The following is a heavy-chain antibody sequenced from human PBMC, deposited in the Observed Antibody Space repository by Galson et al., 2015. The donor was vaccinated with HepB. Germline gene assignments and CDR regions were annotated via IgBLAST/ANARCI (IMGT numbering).Heavy chain of an antibody. J-gene: IGHJ4*02. CDR2: ISISSIII. V-gene: IGHV3-48*01. CDR1: GFTFSSYG. Sequence: SLRLSCAASGFTFSSYGLNWVRQAPGKGLEWVSYISISSIIIYYADSVKGRFTISRDNAKNSLYLQVNSLRAEDTAVYYCARARRMVANDFWGQGTLVTVSS. D-gene: IGHD2-15*01. CDR3: ARARRMVANDF.